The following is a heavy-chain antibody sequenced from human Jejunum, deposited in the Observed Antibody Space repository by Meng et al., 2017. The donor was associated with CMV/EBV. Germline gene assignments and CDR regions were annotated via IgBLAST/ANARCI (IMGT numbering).Heavy chain of an antibody. D-gene: IGHD2-2*01. CDR2: IYWDDDK. J-gene: IGHJ5*02. V-gene: IGHV2-5*02. CDR1: GFSLSTSEVG. CDR3: ALFTRSWFDP. Sequence: QVTLKESGPTLVKPTQTLTLTCTFSGFSLSTSEVGVGWIRQPPGKALEWLAVIYWDDDKRYSPSLKSRLTITKDTPKNQVVLTLTNMDPVDTATYYCALFTRSWFDPWGQGTLVTVSS.